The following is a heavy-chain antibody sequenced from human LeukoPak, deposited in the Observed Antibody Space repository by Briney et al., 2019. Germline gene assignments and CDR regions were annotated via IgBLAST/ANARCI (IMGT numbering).Heavy chain of an antibody. D-gene: IGHD2-8*02. Sequence: GGSLRLSCAASGFTFSDYYMSWIRQAPGKGLEWVSYISSRGSVIKYADSVKGRFTISRDNAKSSLYLQMNSLRAEDTALYYCAKFRTGGYYLDYWGQGTLVIVSS. CDR2: ISSRGSVI. CDR1: GFTFSDYY. V-gene: IGHV3-11*01. CDR3: AKFRTGGYYLDY. J-gene: IGHJ4*02.